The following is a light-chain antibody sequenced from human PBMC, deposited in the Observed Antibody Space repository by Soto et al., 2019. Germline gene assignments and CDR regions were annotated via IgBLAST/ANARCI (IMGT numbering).Light chain of an antibody. V-gene: IGLV1-51*01. Sequence: QSALTQPPSVSAAPGQKVTISCSGSSSNIGNNYVSWYQQLPGTAPKLLIYDNNKRPSGIPDRFSGYKSGTSATLGITGLQTGDEADYYCGTWDSSLSVVVFGGGTKLTVL. J-gene: IGLJ2*01. CDR1: SSNIGNNY. CDR2: DNN. CDR3: GTWDSSLSVVV.